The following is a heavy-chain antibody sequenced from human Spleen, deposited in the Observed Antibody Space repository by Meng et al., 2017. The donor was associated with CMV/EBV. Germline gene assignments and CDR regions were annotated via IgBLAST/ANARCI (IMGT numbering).Heavy chain of an antibody. CDR1: GFSFRSYG. D-gene: IGHD3-22*01. CDR2: IRNDGTNE. V-gene: IGHV3-30*02. CDR3: AKDDVYYDGSGRNYYYGMDV. J-gene: IGHJ6*02. Sequence: GGSLRLSCAASGFSFRSYGMHWVRQAPGKGLEWVAFIRNDGTNENYADSVKGRFTISRDNSQNTLYLEMNSLRAEDTAVYYCAKDDVYYDGSGRNYYYGMDVWGQGTTVTVSS.